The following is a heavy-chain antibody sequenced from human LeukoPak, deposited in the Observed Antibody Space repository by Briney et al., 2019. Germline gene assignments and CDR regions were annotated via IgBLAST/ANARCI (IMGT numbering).Heavy chain of an antibody. D-gene: IGHD1-26*01. CDR1: GGSINSGYY. Sequence: PSETLSLTCTVSGGSINSGYYWGWIRQPPGQGLEWIGNIYHSGTTYYNPSLKSRGTISVDTSKNHFSLKLTSVTAADTAVYHCARVGGQGSSYLEAFDIWGQGTMVTVSS. CDR2: IYHSGTT. CDR3: ARVGGQGSSYLEAFDI. V-gene: IGHV4-38-2*02. J-gene: IGHJ3*02.